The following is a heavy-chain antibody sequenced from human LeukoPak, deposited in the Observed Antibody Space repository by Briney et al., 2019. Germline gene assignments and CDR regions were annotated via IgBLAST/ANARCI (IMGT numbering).Heavy chain of an antibody. CDR3: ARDRWFGEGHYMDV. V-gene: IGHV4-4*07. J-gene: IGHJ6*03. Sequence: PSETLSLTCTVSGYSISTFYWSWIRQPAGKGLEWIGHIYTRGNTNYNPSLKSRVTMSIDTSKNQFSLRLTSVTAADTAVYYCARDRWFGEGHYMDVWGKGTTVTMSS. D-gene: IGHD3-10*01. CDR1: GYSISTFY. CDR2: IYTRGNT.